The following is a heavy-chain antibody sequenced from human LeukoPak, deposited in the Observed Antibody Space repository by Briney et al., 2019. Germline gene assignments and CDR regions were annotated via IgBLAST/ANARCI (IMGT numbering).Heavy chain of an antibody. J-gene: IGHJ5*02. Sequence: PSETLSLTCTVSGFSISSSYYWVWIRQPPGKGLEWIGSIYYSGSTNYKPSLKSRVTISVDTSKNQFSLKLSSVTAADTAVYYCARGGYYGSGNDFRFDPWGQGTLVTVSS. CDR1: GFSISSSYY. V-gene: IGHV4-38-2*02. CDR2: IYYSGST. D-gene: IGHD3-10*01. CDR3: ARGGYYGSGNDFRFDP.